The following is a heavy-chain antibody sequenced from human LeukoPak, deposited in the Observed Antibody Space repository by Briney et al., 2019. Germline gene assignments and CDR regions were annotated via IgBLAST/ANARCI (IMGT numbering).Heavy chain of an antibody. Sequence: PSETLSLTCAVYGGSFSGYYWSWIRQPPGKGLEWIGEINHSGSTNYNPPLRSRVTISVDTSKNQFSLKLSSVTAADTAVYYCARGPYKSGYSYGPALRFFDYWGQGTLVTVSS. D-gene: IGHD5-18*01. V-gene: IGHV4-34*01. CDR1: GGSFSGYY. CDR2: INHSGST. J-gene: IGHJ4*02. CDR3: ARGPYKSGYSYGPALRFFDY.